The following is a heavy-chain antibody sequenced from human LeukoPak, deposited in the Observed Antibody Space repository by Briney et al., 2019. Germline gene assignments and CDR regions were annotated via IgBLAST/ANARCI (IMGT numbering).Heavy chain of an antibody. D-gene: IGHD3-10*01. CDR2: IKQDGSDK. CDR3: ARDSSSGSYPDY. CDR1: GFTFSSYW. Sequence: GGSLRLSCAASGFTFSSYWMSWVRQAPGKGLEWVANIKQDGSDKYYVDSVKGRFTISRDNAKNSLYLQINSLRAEDTAVYYCARDSSSGSYPDYWGQGTLVTVSS. V-gene: IGHV3-7*04. J-gene: IGHJ4*02.